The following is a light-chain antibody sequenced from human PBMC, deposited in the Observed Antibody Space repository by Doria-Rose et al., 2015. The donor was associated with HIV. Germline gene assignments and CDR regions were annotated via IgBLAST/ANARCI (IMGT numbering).Light chain of an antibody. CDR1: QSLLYTSKNY. CDR3: QQYYDTPS. Sequence: VLTQSPESLGMSLGERATLNCKSNQSLLYTSKNYLAWYQQKPGQPPKLLIYWASTRQSGVPARFSGSGSGTDFTLTISSLEAEDVAVYYCQQYYDTPSCGPGTTVDIK. CDR2: WAS. J-gene: IGKJ3*01. V-gene: IGKV4-1*01.